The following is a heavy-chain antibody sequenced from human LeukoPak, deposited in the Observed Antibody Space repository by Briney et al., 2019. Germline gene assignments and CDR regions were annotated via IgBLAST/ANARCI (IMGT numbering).Heavy chain of an antibody. CDR1: GFTSSSYG. Sequence: GGSLRLSCAASGFTSSSYGMHWVRQAPGKGLEWVAFIRYDGSNKYYADSVKGRFTISRDNSKNTLYLQMNSLRAEDTALYYCAKDIVQWLARGAFDIWGQGTMVTVSS. J-gene: IGHJ3*02. D-gene: IGHD6-19*01. V-gene: IGHV3-30*02. CDR3: AKDIVQWLARGAFDI. CDR2: IRYDGSNK.